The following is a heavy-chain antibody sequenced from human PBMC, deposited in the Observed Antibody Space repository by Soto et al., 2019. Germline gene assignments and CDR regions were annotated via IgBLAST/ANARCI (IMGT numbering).Heavy chain of an antibody. Sequence: GDLRLSWAASGFSFRSYNMNWVRQAPGKGVEWGSNINNNSGRKYYADSVKGRFTISRDNSKNTLFLQMNSLKAEDTAVYFCAKDGDYEYFDYWGQGTQVTSPQ. D-gene: IGHD3-22*01. CDR2: INNNSGRK. CDR1: GFSFRSYN. V-gene: IGHV3-23*01. CDR3: AKDGDYEYFDY. J-gene: IGHJ4*02.